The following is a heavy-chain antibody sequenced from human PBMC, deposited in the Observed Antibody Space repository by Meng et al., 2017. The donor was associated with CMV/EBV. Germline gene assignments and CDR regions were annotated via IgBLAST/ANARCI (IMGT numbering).Heavy chain of an antibody. CDR1: GFTFSSYS. CDR3: ARDSRILYGMDV. J-gene: IGHJ6*02. D-gene: IGHD2-15*01. Sequence: GESLKISCAASGFTFSSYSMNWVRQAPGKGLEWVSSISSSSSYIYYADSVKGRFTISRDNAKNSLYLKMNSLRAEDTAVYYCARDSRILYGMDVWGQGTTVTVSS. V-gene: IGHV3-21*01. CDR2: ISSSSSYI.